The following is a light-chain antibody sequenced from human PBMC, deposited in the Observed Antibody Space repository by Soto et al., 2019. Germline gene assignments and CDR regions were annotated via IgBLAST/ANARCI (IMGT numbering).Light chain of an antibody. CDR2: TTS. J-gene: IGKJ3*01. CDR3: QQWGGSPLVS. V-gene: IGKV3-20*01. CDR1: ESVTCSC. Sequence: EIVLTQSPDTLSLSPGERATLSCTASESVTCSCLAWYQRKPGQAPRLLIHTTSARATDSPDRFSGSGAGTDGTLTISRLEPEEWAVYYGQQWGGSPLVSVGPGTRGDI.